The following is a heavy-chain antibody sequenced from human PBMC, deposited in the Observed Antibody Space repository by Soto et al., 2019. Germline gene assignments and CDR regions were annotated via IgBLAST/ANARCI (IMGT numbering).Heavy chain of an antibody. J-gene: IGHJ5*02. CDR2: ISGSGGST. Sequence: GGALRLSCAASGFAYSSYPMSWVRQAPGKGLEWVAAISGSGGSTYYADSVKGRFTISRDNSKNTRYLQMNSLRAEDTAVYYSAKGTGYYPRTPPDAWGQGTLVTVSA. V-gene: IGHV3-23*01. D-gene: IGHD3-9*01. CDR1: GFAYSSYP. CDR3: AKGTGYYPRTPPDA.